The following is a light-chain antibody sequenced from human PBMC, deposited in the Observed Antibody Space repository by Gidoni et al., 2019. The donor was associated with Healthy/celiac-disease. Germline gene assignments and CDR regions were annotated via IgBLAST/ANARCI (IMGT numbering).Light chain of an antibody. CDR3: QQYNSYSTT. Sequence: DIQMTQSPSTLSASVGDRVNITCRARQSISSWLAWYQQKPGKAPKLLIYKASSLESGVPSRFSGSGSGTEFTLTISSLQPDDFATYYCQQYNSYSTTFGQGTKLEIK. V-gene: IGKV1-5*03. CDR1: QSISSW. J-gene: IGKJ2*01. CDR2: KAS.